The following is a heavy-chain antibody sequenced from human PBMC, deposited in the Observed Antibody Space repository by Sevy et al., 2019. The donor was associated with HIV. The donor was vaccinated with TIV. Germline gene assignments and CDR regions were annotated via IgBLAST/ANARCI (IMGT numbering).Heavy chain of an antibody. CDR1: GFHFENYG. CDR2: ISWNSASM. CDR3: AKSTERDSSGYLCCSAMDI. V-gene: IGHV3-9*01. J-gene: IGHJ6*04. D-gene: IGHD3-22*01. Sequence: GGSLRLSCVASGFHFENYGMHWVRQRPGEGPEWVSGISWNSASMGYVESVRGRLTISRNNARKVLVLQMNSLREEDTALYFCAKSTERDSSGYLCCSAMDIWGEGTTVTVSS.